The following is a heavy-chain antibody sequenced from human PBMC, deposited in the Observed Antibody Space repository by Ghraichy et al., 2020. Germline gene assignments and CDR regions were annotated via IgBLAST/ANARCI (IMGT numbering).Heavy chain of an antibody. CDR1: GYTFTNFD. V-gene: IGHV1-8*01. J-gene: IGHJ4*02. D-gene: IGHD2/OR15-2a*01. CDR2: MFAKTGDT. CDR3: ARAPHGGGCETFDY. Sequence: ASVKVSCKASGYTFTNFDINWVRQATGQGLEWMGWMFAKTGDTGYAPNFQGRITMTRDTSISTAYMELSSLRSEDTAVYYCARAPHGGGCETFDYWGQGTLVPVSS.